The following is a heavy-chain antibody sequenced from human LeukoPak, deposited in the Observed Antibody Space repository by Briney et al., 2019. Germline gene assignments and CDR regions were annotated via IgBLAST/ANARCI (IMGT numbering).Heavy chain of an antibody. CDR1: GYTLTELS. D-gene: IGHD3-10*01. CDR3: ATERIMVRGVINNWFDP. Sequence: ASVKVSCKVSGYTLTELSMHWVRQAPGKGLEWMGGFDPEDGETIYAQKFQGRVTMTEDTSTDTAYMELSSLRSEDTAAYYCATERIMVRGVINNWFDPWGQGTLVTVSS. CDR2: FDPEDGET. V-gene: IGHV1-24*01. J-gene: IGHJ5*02.